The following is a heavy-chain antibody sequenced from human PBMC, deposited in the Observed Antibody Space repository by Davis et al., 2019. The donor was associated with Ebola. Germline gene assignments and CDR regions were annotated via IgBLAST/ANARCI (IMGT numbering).Heavy chain of an antibody. J-gene: IGHJ4*02. CDR1: GSTFSDYY. CDR2: ISSSGSTI. D-gene: IGHD4-17*01. Sequence: PGGSLRLSCAASGSTFSDYYMSWIRQAPGKGLEWVSYISSSGSTIYYADSVKGRFTISRDNSKNTLYLQMTSLRAEDTAVYYCAKGGGSDYSYYFDCWGQGALVTVSS. V-gene: IGHV3-11*01. CDR3: AKGGGSDYSYYFDC.